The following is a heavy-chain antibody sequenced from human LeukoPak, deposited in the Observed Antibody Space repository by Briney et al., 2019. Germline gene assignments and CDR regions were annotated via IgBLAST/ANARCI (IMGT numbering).Heavy chain of an antibody. CDR1: GGSFSGYY. CDR3: ARAPGYYDILTGYYFDH. CDR2: INHSGST. D-gene: IGHD3-9*01. Sequence: PSETLSLTCAVYGGSFSGYYWSWIRQPPGKGLEWIGEINHSGSTNYNPSLKSRVTISVDTSKNQFSLKLSSVTAADTAVYYCARAPGYYDILTGYYFDHWGQGTLVTVSS. J-gene: IGHJ4*02. V-gene: IGHV4-34*01.